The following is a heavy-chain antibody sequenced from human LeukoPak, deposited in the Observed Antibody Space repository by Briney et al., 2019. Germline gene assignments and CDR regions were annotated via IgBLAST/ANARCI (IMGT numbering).Heavy chain of an antibody. Sequence: ASVKVSCKASRYTFTSYAMHWVRQAPGQRLEWMGWINAGNGNTKYSQKFQGRVTITRDTSASTAYMELRSLRSDDTAVYYCARVEELPYYFDYWGQGTLVTVSS. CDR2: INAGNGNT. V-gene: IGHV1-3*01. D-gene: IGHD1-7*01. CDR3: ARVEELPYYFDY. CDR1: RYTFTSYA. J-gene: IGHJ4*02.